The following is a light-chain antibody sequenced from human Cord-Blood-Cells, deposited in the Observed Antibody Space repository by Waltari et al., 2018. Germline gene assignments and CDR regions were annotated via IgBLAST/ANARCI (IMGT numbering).Light chain of an antibody. Sequence: QSALTQPASVSGSPGQSITISCTGTSSDVGSYNLVSWYQRHPGKAPKLMMYEGSKRPSGVSNRFSGSKSGNTASLTISGLQAEDEADYYCCSYAGSSTLVFGGGTKLTVL. V-gene: IGLV2-23*01. CDR1: SSDVGSYNL. CDR3: CSYAGSSTLV. J-gene: IGLJ3*02. CDR2: EGS.